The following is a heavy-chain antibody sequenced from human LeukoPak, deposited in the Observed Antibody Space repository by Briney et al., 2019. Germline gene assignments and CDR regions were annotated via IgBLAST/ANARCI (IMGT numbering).Heavy chain of an antibody. V-gene: IGHV4-39*01. CDR3: ARIPRGYCSGGSCYHYYFDY. CDR1: GGSISSSSYY. D-gene: IGHD2-15*01. J-gene: IGHJ4*02. Sequence: PSETLSLTCTVSGGSISSSSYYWGWIRQPPGKGLEWIGSIYYSGSTYYNPSLKSRVTISVDTSKNQFSLKLSSVTAADTAVYYCARIPRGYCSGGSCYHYYFDYWGQGTLVTVSS. CDR2: IYYSGST.